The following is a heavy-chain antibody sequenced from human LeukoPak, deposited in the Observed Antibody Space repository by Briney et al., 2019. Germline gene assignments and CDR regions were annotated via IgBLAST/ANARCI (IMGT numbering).Heavy chain of an antibody. CDR1: GFTFSSYA. CDR3: ARGVVTPDWYFDL. CDR2: ISYDGSNK. V-gene: IGHV3-30-3*01. Sequence: GGSLRLSCAASGFTFSSYAMHWVRQAPGKGLEWVAVISYDGSNKYYADSVKGRFTISRDNSKNTLYLQMNSLRAEDTAVYYCARGVVTPDWYFDLWGRGILVTVSS. D-gene: IGHD4-23*01. J-gene: IGHJ2*01.